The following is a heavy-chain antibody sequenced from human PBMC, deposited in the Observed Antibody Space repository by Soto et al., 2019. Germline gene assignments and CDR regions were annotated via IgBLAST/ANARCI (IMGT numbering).Heavy chain of an antibody. CDR3: ARGQPRGNYYYGMDV. CDR2: TYYRSKWYN. Sequence: TLSHTFTISVNSISSNCSSWKWIKKSPSRGLEWLGRTYYRSKWYNDYAVSVKSRITINPDTSKNQFSLQLNSVTPEDTAVYYCARGQPRGNYYYGMDVWGQGTTVTVSS. J-gene: IGHJ6*02. CDR1: VNSISSNCSS. V-gene: IGHV6-1*01.